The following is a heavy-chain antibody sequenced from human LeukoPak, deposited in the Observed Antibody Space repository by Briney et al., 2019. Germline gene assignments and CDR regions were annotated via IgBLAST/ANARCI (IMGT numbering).Heavy chain of an antibody. CDR1: GDSISSNYC. CDR3: GRHAYGDSSAAFDI. V-gene: IGHV4-4*02. J-gene: IGHJ3*02. Sequence: SETLSLTCAVSGDSISSNYCWRWVHQFPGKGLEWIGEVYRRGSTSYNPSLKSRVVTSIDKSKNQYSLNLNSVTAADTAMYYCGRHAYGDSSAAFDIWGQGTMVIVSS. CDR2: VYRRGST. D-gene: IGHD4-17*01.